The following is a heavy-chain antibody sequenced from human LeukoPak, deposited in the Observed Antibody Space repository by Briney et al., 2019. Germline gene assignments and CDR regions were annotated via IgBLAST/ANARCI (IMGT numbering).Heavy chain of an antibody. V-gene: IGHV4-38-2*02. J-gene: IGHJ5*02. Sequence: SETLSLTCTVSGYSISSGYYWGWIRQPPGKGLEWIGSIYHSGSTYYNPSLKSRVTISVDTSKNQFSLKLSSVTAADTAVYYCARDAGGNWFDPWGQGTLVTVSS. CDR3: ARDAGGNWFDP. CDR1: GYSISSGYY. CDR2: IYHSGST.